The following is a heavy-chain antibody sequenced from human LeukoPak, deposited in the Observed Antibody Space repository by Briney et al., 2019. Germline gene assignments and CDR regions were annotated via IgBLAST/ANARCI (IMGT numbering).Heavy chain of an antibody. CDR1: GFTFDVYS. V-gene: IGHV3-9*03. D-gene: IGHD2-15*01. J-gene: IGHJ4*02. CDR2: ISWNRGSI. Sequence: GGSLRLSCAASGFTFDVYSMHWVRQAPGKGLEWVSGISWNRGSIVYADSVKGRFTISRDNAKNSLYLQMNSLRAEDMALYYCAKDIRSSSRAAVFDYWGQGTLVTVSS. CDR3: AKDIRSSSRAAVFDY.